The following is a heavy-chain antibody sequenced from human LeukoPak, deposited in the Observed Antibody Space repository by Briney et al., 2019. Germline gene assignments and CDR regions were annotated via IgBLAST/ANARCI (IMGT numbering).Heavy chain of an antibody. CDR1: GGSISSGDYY. D-gene: IGHD1-26*01. V-gene: IGHV4-30-4*08. J-gene: IGHJ3*02. Sequence: SETLSLTCTVSGGSISSGDYYWSWIRQPPGKGLEWIGYIYYSGSTYYNPSLKSRVTISVDTSKNQFSLKLSSVTAADTAVYYCARVYSGSYRAFDIWGQGTMVTVSS. CDR2: IYYSGST. CDR3: ARVYSGSYRAFDI.